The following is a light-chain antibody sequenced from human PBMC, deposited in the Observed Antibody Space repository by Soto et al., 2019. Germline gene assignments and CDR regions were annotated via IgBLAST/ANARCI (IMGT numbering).Light chain of an antibody. CDR1: QNIRSR. J-gene: IGKJ1*01. Sequence: DIQMTQSPPTLSASAGDRVTITCRASQNIRSRLAWFQQKPGKAPILLIYDASSLESGVPQRFSGSGSGTEFTLTISSLQTDDFSTYYCQQYHSYWTFGQGTKVDIK. CDR3: QQYHSYWT. CDR2: DAS. V-gene: IGKV1-5*01.